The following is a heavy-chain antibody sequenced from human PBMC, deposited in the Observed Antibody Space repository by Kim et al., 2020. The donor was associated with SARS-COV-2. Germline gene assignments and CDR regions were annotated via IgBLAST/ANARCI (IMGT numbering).Heavy chain of an antibody. CDR1: GFTFSNYA. J-gene: IGHJ4*02. Sequence: GGSLRLSCAASGFTFSNYAMNWVRQAPGKGLEWVSVISGSGGTTYYADSVKGRFTISRDNSKNTLYLQMNSLRAEDTAVYYCAKGSGWELLVYSDYWGQGTLVTVSS. CDR3: AKGSGWELLVYSDY. D-gene: IGHD1-26*01. CDR2: ISGSGGTT. V-gene: IGHV3-23*01.